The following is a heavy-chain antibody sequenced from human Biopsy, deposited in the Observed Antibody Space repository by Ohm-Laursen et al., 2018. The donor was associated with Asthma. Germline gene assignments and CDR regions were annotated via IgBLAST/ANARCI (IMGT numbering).Heavy chain of an antibody. J-gene: IGHJ3*01. CDR3: ARTYYDFLTGQVNDAFAL. Sequence: SVKVSCKASGYTFIHFAIHWVRQAPGQRLEWMGGINAGDGNTKYSQKFQGRVTITRDTSASTAYMDLRSLRSEDTAMYYCARTYYDFLTGQVNDAFALWGQGTMVAVSS. CDR1: GYTFIHFA. V-gene: IGHV1-3*01. D-gene: IGHD3-9*01. CDR2: INAGDGNT.